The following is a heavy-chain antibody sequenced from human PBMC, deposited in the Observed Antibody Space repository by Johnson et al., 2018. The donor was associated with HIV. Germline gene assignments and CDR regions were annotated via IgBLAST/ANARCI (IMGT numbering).Heavy chain of an antibody. D-gene: IGHD3-22*01. V-gene: IGHV3-30*18. CDR3: AKDRGSYYDSSGYLGDAFDI. J-gene: IGHJ3*02. CDR2: ISYDGSNK. CDR1: GLTFSSYG. Sequence: QVQLVESGGGVVQPGRSLRLSCAASGLTFSSYGMHWVRQAPGKGLEWVAVISYDGSNKYYADSVKGRFPISRDNSKNTLYLQMNSLRAEDTAVYYCAKDRGSYYDSSGYLGDAFDIWGQGTMVTVSS.